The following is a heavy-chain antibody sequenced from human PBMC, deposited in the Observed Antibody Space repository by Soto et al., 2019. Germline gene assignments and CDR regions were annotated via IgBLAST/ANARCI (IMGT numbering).Heavy chain of an antibody. D-gene: IGHD6-19*01. CDR3: ARQHPLDSRVSFN. V-gene: IGHV5-51*01. CDR1: GDSFTGFW. CDR2: IYPRDSDT. J-gene: IGHJ4*02. Sequence: VESLKISCKVSGDSFTGFWIGWVRQMPGKGLEWLGSIYPRDSDTRYSPSFQGQVTISGDKSLSTAYLQWNSLQASDTAIYYCARQHPLDSRVSFNWGKGNLITVSS.